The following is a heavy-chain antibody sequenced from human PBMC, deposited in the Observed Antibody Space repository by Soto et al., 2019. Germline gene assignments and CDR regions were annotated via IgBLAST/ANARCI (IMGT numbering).Heavy chain of an antibody. D-gene: IGHD3-10*01. CDR2: VNAGNGNT. Sequence: ASVKVSCKASGYTFTSYAMHWVRQAPGQRLEGMGWVNAGNGNTKYSQKFQGRVTITRDTSASTAYMELSSLRSEDTAVYYCARDRDYYGSGSYFYGAFDIWGQGTMVTVSS. CDR1: GYTFTSYA. J-gene: IGHJ3*02. V-gene: IGHV1-3*01. CDR3: ARDRDYYGSGSYFYGAFDI.